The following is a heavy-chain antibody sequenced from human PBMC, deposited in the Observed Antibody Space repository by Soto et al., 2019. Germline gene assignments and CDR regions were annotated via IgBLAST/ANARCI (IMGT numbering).Heavy chain of an antibody. CDR3: AKDMGSRYYYDSSGYYSLFDY. J-gene: IGHJ4*02. D-gene: IGHD3-22*01. CDR1: GFTFDDYA. CDR2: ISWNSGSI. V-gene: IGHV3-9*01. Sequence: EVQLVESGGGLVQPGRSLRLSCAASGFTFDDYAMHWVRQAPGKGLEWVSGISWNSGSIGYADSVKGRFTISRDNAKNSLHLQMNSLRAEDTALYYCAKDMGSRYYYDSSGYYSLFDYWGQGTLVTVSS.